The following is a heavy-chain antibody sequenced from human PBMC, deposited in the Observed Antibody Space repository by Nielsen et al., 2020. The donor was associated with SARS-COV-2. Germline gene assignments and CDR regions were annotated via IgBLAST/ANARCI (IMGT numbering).Heavy chain of an antibody. CDR3: AKEGNSGSAYDQ. CDR1: GFTFSSYA. CDR2: ISYDGSNK. V-gene: IGHV3-30-3*01. J-gene: IGHJ5*02. Sequence: GGSLRLSCAASGFTFSSYAMHWVRQAPGKGLEWVAVISYDGSNKYYADSVKGRFTISRDNSKNTLYLQMNSLRAEDTALYYCAKEGNSGSAYDQWGQGTLVTVSS. D-gene: IGHD1-26*01.